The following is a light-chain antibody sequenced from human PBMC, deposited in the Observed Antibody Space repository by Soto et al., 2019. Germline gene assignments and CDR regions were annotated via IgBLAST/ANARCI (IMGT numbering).Light chain of an antibody. CDR1: QSVSSGY. CDR3: QQYGSSPYT. V-gene: IGKV3-20*01. CDR2: GAS. Sequence: EIVLTQSPGTLSLSPGESATLSCGASQSVSSGYLAWYQQKPGQDPRLLIYGASSRATGIPARFSGSGSGTDFTLTISRLEPEDFAVYYCQQYGSSPYTFGQGTKLEIK. J-gene: IGKJ2*01.